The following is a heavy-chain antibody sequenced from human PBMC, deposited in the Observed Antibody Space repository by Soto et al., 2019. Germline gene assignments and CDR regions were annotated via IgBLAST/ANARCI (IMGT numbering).Heavy chain of an antibody. J-gene: IGHJ3*02. CDR1: GDSVSSNSDA. Sequence: XQTLSLTCAISGDSVSSNSDAWNLIRQSPSRGLEWLGRTYYRSKWYNDYAVSVKSRITINPDTSKNQFSLQLNSVTPEDTAVYYCARWIQGSHAFEIWGQGTMVTVSS. CDR2: TYYRSKWYN. D-gene: IGHD5-18*01. V-gene: IGHV6-1*01. CDR3: ARWIQGSHAFEI.